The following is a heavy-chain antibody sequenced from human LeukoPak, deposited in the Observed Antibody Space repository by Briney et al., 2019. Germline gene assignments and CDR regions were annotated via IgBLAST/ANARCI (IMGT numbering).Heavy chain of an antibody. Sequence: GGSLRLSCAASGFTFDDYGMSWVRQAPGKGLEWVSGINWNGGSTGYADSVKGRFTISRDNAKNSLYLQMNSLRAEDTAVYYCAGQFYLPMGFDYWGQGTLVTVSS. J-gene: IGHJ4*02. D-gene: IGHD3-16*01. CDR1: GFTFDDYG. CDR3: AGQFYLPMGFDY. V-gene: IGHV3-20*04. CDR2: INWNGGST.